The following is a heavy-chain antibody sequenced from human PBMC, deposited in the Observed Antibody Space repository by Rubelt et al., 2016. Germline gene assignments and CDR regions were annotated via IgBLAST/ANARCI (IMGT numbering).Heavy chain of an antibody. CDR2: LSTSGSST. CDR1: GFTFSSYV. Sequence: EVQLLESGGGLGQPGGSLRLSCEASGFTFSSYVMSWARQAPGKGLEWVSSLSTSGSSTYYADSVKGRFTISRDNSKSTLFLQMNSLGAEDTAVYFCAARSGTYLVWGQGTLVTVSS. CDR3: AARSGTYLV. J-gene: IGHJ4*02. D-gene: IGHD3-10*01. V-gene: IGHV3-23*01.